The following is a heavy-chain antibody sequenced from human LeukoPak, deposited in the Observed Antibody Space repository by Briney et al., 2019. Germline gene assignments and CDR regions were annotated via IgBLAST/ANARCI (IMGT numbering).Heavy chain of an antibody. V-gene: IGHV3-73*01. CDR2: VRSEDNSYAT. Sequence: GGSVRLSCAVYGFTFSGSSMQWVRQASGKGLEWVGRVRSEDNSYATAYAASMQGRCTISRDDSKNTAYLQMNSPKTEDTAVYYCTRPRGSSSKGVGYYYYYMDVWGKATTVTVSS. CDR1: GFTFSGSS. CDR3: TRPRGSSSKGVGYYYYYMDV. D-gene: IGHD6-6*01. J-gene: IGHJ6*03.